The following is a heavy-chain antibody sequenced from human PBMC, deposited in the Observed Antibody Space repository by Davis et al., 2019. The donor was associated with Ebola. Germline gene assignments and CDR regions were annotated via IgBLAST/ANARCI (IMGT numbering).Heavy chain of an antibody. J-gene: IGHJ4*02. CDR3: ARDLGSGFDFDF. CDR2: IHGNGIGA. CDR1: GFIFRNYA. Sequence: PGGSLRLSCSVSGFIFRNYAMAWVRQAPGKGLEWVSAIHGNGIGAFYADSVKGRFTISRDNAKNSLYLQMNSLRAEDTAVYYCARDLGSGFDFDFWGQGTLVTVSS. V-gene: IGHV3-23*01. D-gene: IGHD3-10*01.